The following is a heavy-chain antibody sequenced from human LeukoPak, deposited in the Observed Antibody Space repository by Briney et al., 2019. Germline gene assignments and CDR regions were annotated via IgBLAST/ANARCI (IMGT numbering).Heavy chain of an antibody. Sequence: GGSLRLSCAASGFTFSSYGMHWVRQAPGKGLEWVAFIRYDGSNKYYADSVKGRFTISRDNSKNTLYLQMNSLRAEDTAVYYCARNGAPYYYYYMDVWGKGTTVTVSS. CDR3: ARNGAPYYYYYMDV. V-gene: IGHV3-30*02. CDR1: GFTFSSYG. J-gene: IGHJ6*03. CDR2: IRYDGSNK. D-gene: IGHD1-1*01.